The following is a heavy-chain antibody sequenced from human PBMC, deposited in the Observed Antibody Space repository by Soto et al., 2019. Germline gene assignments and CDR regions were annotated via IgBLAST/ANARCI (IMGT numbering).Heavy chain of an antibody. D-gene: IGHD4-17*01. CDR2: IYYSGST. Sequence: SETLSLTCTVSGGSISSYYWSWIRQPPGKGLEWIGYIYYSGSTNYNPSLKSRVTISVDTSKNQFSLKLSSVTAADTAVYYCARGPSHDYGDPYFDYWGQGTLVTSPQ. V-gene: IGHV4-59*01. J-gene: IGHJ4*02. CDR3: ARGPSHDYGDPYFDY. CDR1: GGSISSYY.